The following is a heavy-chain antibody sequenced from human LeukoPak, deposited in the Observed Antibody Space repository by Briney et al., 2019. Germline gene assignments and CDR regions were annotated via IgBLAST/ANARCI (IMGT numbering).Heavy chain of an antibody. J-gene: IGHJ4*02. CDR3: AREDPGGWYRY. Sequence: ASVKVSCKASGYTLTDYYMNWVPQAPGQGLEWMGWINPNTGATNYAPKFKSRVTMTRDTSISTAYMELSRLRSDDTAVYYCAREDPGGWYRYWGRETLVTVSS. D-gene: IGHD6-19*01. CDR1: GYTLTDYY. V-gene: IGHV1-2*02. CDR2: INPNTGAT.